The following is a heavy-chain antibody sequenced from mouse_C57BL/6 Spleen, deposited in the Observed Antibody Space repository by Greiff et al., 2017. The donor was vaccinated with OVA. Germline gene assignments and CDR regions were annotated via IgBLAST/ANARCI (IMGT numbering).Heavy chain of an antibody. J-gene: IGHJ3*01. Sequence: EVQVVESGGGLVQPGGSMKLSCVASGFTFSNYWMNWVRQSPEKGLEWVAQIRLKSDNYATHYAESVKGRFTISRDDSKSSVYLQMNNLRAEDTGIYYCTEGTLFTLFAYWGQGTLVTVSA. CDR2: IRLKSDNYAT. CDR3: TEGTLFTLFAY. V-gene: IGHV6-3*01. CDR1: GFTFSNYW. D-gene: IGHD3-3*01.